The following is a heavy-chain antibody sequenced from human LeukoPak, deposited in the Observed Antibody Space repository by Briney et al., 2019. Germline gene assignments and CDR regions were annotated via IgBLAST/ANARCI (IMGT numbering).Heavy chain of an antibody. D-gene: IGHD3-10*01. CDR2: ISSSSSTI. CDR3: ARGGRYGSGSSDY. Sequence: GGSLRLSCAASGFIFSSYSMNWVRQAPGKGLEWVSYISSSSSTIYYADSVKGRFTISRDNAKNSLYLQMNSLRSEDTAVYYCARGGRYGSGSSDYWGQGTLVTVSS. CDR1: GFIFSSYS. J-gene: IGHJ4*02. V-gene: IGHV3-48*04.